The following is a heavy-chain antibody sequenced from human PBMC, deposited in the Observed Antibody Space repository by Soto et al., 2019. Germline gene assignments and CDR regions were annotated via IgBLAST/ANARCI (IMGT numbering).Heavy chain of an antibody. CDR1: GGSISSYY. V-gene: IGHV4-59*01. CDR2: IYYSGST. J-gene: IGHJ4*02. D-gene: IGHD4-17*01. Sequence: QVQLQESGPGLVKPSETLSLTCTVSGGSISSYYWSWIRQPPGKGLEWIGYIYYSGSTNYNPSLKSRVTITVDTSKNQFSLKLSSVTAADTAVYYCARVRSYGDYGWWGYFDYWGQGTLVTVSS. CDR3: ARVRSYGDYGWWGYFDY.